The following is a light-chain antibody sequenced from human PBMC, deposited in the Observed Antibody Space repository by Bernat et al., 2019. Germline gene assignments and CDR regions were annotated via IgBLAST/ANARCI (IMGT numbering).Light chain of an antibody. CDR3: CSYAGTYTWV. J-gene: IGLJ3*02. Sequence: QSALTQPRSVSGSPGQSVTISCIGTSTDVGAYDYVSWYQHHPGKAPKVIIYDVIKRPSGVPDRFSGSKSGNTASLTISGLQAEGEAEYYCCSYAGTYTWVFGGGTERTVL. CDR2: DVI. CDR1: STDVGAYDY. V-gene: IGLV2-11*01.